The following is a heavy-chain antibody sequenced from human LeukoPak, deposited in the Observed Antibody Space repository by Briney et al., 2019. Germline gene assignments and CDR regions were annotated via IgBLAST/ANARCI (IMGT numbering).Heavy chain of an antibody. CDR3: ARDQRSSSSWYSYYYGMDV. D-gene: IGHD6-13*01. Sequence: GGSLRLSCAASGFTFSSYGMNWVRQAPGKGLEWVSAIVGRGTDTYYADSVKGRFTISRDNAENSLYLQMNSLRGEDTAVYYCARDQRSSSSWYSYYYGMDVWGQGTTVTVSS. V-gene: IGHV3-23*01. CDR1: GFTFSSYG. J-gene: IGHJ6*02. CDR2: IVGRGTDT.